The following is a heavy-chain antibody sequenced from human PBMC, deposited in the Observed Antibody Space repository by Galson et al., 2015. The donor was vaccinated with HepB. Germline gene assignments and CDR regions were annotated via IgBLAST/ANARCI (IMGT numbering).Heavy chain of an antibody. Sequence: SVKVSCKASGGTFSSYAISWVRQAPGQGLEWMGGIIPIFGIANYAQKFQGRVTITADKSTSTAYMELSSLRSEDTAVYYCARVRGYSSGWRKTALSAAQEQTLRYYYYGMDVWGQGTTVTVSS. CDR1: GGTFSSYA. J-gene: IGHJ6*02. V-gene: IGHV1-69*10. CDR2: IIPIFGIA. CDR3: ARVRGYSSGWRKTALSAAQEQTLRYYYYGMDV. D-gene: IGHD6-19*01.